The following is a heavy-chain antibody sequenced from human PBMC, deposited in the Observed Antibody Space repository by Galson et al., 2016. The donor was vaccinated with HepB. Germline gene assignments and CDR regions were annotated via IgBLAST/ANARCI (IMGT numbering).Heavy chain of an antibody. CDR2: ISWNSGSI. CDR3: AKDPTLGYCSSTSCYFGYFQH. V-gene: IGHV3-9*01. J-gene: IGHJ1*01. D-gene: IGHD2-2*01. CDR1: GFTFDDYA. Sequence: SLRLSCAASGFTFDDYAMHWVRQAPGKGLEWVSGISWNSGSIGYADSVKGRFTISRDNAKNSLYLQMNSLRAEDTALYYCAKDPTLGYCSSTSCYFGYFQHWGQGTVVTVS.